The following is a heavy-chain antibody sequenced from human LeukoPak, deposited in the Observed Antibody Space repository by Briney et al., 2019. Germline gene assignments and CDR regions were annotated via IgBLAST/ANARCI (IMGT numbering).Heavy chain of an antibody. V-gene: IGHV3-23*01. Sequence: GGSLRLSCAVSGFTFSNYVMIWVRQAPGKGLEWVSAISGTGANTFYADSVKGRFTMSRDNPKNMLYLQMNSLRAEDTAVYYCARPEMYYDFWSGYLNYYYYYYMDVWGKGTTVTVSS. CDR3: ARPEMYYDFWSGYLNYYYYYYMDV. J-gene: IGHJ6*03. D-gene: IGHD3-3*01. CDR1: GFTFSNYV. CDR2: ISGTGANT.